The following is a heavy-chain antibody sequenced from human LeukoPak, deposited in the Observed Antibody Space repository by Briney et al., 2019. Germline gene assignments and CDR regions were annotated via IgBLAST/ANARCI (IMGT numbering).Heavy chain of an antibody. CDR3: ARRSASGNYPLDY. J-gene: IGHJ4*02. CDR2: MSADSATT. CDR1: GFNFGSYS. D-gene: IGHD3-10*01. Sequence: GGSLRLSCAASGFNFGSYSMTWVRQAPGKGLEWVSVMSADSATTFYADSVKGRFTISRDNAKNTVFLQMSSLRAEDTALYYCARRSASGNYPLDYWGQGTLVTVSS. V-gene: IGHV3-23*01.